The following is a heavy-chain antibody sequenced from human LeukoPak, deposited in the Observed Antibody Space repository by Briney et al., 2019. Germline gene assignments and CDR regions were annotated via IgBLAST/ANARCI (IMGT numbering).Heavy chain of an antibody. J-gene: IGHJ5*02. V-gene: IGHV4-39*07. CDR1: GGSISSNDYY. CDR2: MHHSGST. CDR3: ARDILEGTINMARGIILNCFDP. Sequence: SETLSLTCNVSGGSISSNDYYWGWIRQPPGKGLEWIGSMHHSGSTYHNPSLKSRVTISIDTSKNQFSLKLSSVTAADTAVYYCARDILEGTINMARGIILNCFDPWGQGTLVTVSS. D-gene: IGHD3-10*01.